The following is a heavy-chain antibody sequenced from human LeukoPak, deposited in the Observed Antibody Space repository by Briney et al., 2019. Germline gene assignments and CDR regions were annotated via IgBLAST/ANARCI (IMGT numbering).Heavy chain of an antibody. CDR3: AGETITDYYDSSGYSRMDV. D-gene: IGHD3-22*01. J-gene: IGHJ6*02. CDR2: IYYSGST. Sequence: PSQTLSLTCTVSGGSISSGDYYWSWIRQPPGKGLEWIGYIYYSGSTYYNPSLKSRVTISVDTSKNQFSLKLSSVTAADTAVYYCAGETITDYYDSSGYSRMDVWGQGTTVTVSS. V-gene: IGHV4-30-4*01. CDR1: GGSISSGDYY.